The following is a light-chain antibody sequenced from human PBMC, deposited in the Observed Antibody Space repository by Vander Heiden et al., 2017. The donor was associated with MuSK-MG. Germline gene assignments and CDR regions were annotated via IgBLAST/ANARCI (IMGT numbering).Light chain of an antibody. CDR3: SSRDSSGNVF. Sequence: ELTQYPAVSVALGQKGRIPCQGDSLRTYDAGSSQQKPGQSPVLVVYGENKRPSGIPDRFSGSSSGNTNSFTITGAQAEEEADYYCSSRDSSGNVFFAGGTKLTVL. V-gene: IGLV3-19*01. CDR1: SLRTYD. CDR2: GEN. J-gene: IGLJ2*01.